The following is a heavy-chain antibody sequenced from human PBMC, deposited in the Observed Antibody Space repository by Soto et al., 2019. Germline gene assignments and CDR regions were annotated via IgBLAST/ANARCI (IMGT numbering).Heavy chain of an antibody. CDR1: GGSFSGFY. CDR3: ARGVSVTLAVQGGAPDKNYFDS. CDR2: IDHSGIT. Sequence: PSETLSLTCAVSGGSFSGFYWSWIRQSSGKGLEWIGEIDHSGITNHNTALKSRATMSVDTSKNQFSLKPRSVTAADTAVYYCARGVSVTLAVQGGAPDKNYFDSWSQGTLVTVS. D-gene: IGHD1-26*01. V-gene: IGHV4-34*04. J-gene: IGHJ4*02.